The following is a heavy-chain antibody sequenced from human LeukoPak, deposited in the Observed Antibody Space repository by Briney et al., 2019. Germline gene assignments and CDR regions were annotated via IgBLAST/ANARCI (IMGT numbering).Heavy chain of an antibody. CDR1: GFTYRRYA. V-gene: IGHV3-23*01. D-gene: IGHD6-13*01. J-gene: IGHJ3*02. CDR2: FCGSGGST. CDR3: AKDWGSAAAATGAFDI. Sequence: GGSLRLSCAASGFTYRRYAMRWARGATGRGVEWVSAFCGSGGSTYYADSVKGRFTISRDNSKNTLYLQMNSLRAEDTAVYYCAKDWGSAAAATGAFDIWGQGTMVTVSS.